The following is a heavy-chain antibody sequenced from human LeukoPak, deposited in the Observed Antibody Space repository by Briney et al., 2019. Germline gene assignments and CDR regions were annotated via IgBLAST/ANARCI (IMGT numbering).Heavy chain of an antibody. CDR1: GYTFTSYG. J-gene: IGHJ5*02. Sequence: GASVTVSCKASGYTFTSYGISWVRQAPGQGLEWMGWISAYNGNTNYAQKLQGRVTMTTDTSTSTAYMELRSLRSDDTAVYYCARDVLRFLEWFPSNWFDPWGQGTLVTVSS. CDR3: ARDVLRFLEWFPSNWFDP. V-gene: IGHV1-18*01. CDR2: ISAYNGNT. D-gene: IGHD3-3*01.